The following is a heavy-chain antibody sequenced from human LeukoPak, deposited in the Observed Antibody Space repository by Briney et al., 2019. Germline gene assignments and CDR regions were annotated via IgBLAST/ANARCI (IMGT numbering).Heavy chain of an antibody. CDR3: ARGSSAWYYFDY. Sequence: ASVKASCKASGYTFTSYDINWVRQATGQGLEWMGWMNPNSGNTGYAQKFQGRVTMTRNTSISTAYMELSSLRSEDTAVYYCARGSSAWYYFDYWGQGTLVTVSS. CDR2: MNPNSGNT. CDR1: GYTFTSYD. D-gene: IGHD6-19*01. V-gene: IGHV1-8*01. J-gene: IGHJ4*02.